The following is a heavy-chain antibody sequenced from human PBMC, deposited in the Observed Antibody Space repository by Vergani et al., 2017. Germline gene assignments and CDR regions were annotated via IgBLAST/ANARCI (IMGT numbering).Heavy chain of an antibody. CDR2: INHSGST. Sequence: QVQLQQWGAGLLKPSETLCLTCAVYGGSFSGYYWSWIRQPPGKGLEWIGEINHSGSTNYNPSLKSRVTISVDTSKNQFSLKLSSVTAADTAVYYCARGRRXSSSSPIYYYYMDVWGKGTTVTVSS. D-gene: IGHD6-6*01. J-gene: IGHJ6*03. CDR3: ARGRRXSSSSPIYYYYMDV. V-gene: IGHV4-34*01. CDR1: GGSFSGYY.